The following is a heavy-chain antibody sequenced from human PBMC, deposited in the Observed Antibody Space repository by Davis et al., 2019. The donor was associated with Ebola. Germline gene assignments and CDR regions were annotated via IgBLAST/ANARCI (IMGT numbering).Heavy chain of an antibody. D-gene: IGHD6-19*01. CDR3: AKSSVAGTSSMDV. CDR1: GFTFSSFG. Sequence: GESLKISCAASGFTFSSFGMSWVRQAPGKGLEWISAMSASGGVTHYADSVKGRFAISRDNSKNTLYLQMNSLRAEDTAVYYCAKSSVAGTSSMDVWGQGTTVTVSS. CDR2: MSASGGVT. J-gene: IGHJ6*02. V-gene: IGHV3-23*01.